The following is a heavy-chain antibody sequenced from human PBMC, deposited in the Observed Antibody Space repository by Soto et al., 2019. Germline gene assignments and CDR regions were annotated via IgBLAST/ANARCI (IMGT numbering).Heavy chain of an antibody. V-gene: IGHV3-21*01. Sequence: GGSLRLSCAASGFTFSGYSMNWVRQAPGKGLEWVSSISSSSSYIYYADSVKGRFTISRDNAKNSLYLQMNSLRAEDTAVYYCASSLVGATTVHDYWGQGTLVTVSS. J-gene: IGHJ4*02. CDR2: ISSSSSYI. CDR1: GFTFSGYS. D-gene: IGHD1-26*01. CDR3: ASSLVGATTVHDY.